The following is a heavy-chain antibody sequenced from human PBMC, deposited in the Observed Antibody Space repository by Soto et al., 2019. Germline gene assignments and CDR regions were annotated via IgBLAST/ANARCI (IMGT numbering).Heavy chain of an antibody. J-gene: IGHJ6*02. CDR2: IYYSGST. CDR3: ARDGYYYYGMDV. V-gene: IGHV4-31*03. CDR1: GGSISSGGYY. Sequence: PSETLSLTCTVSGGSISSGGYYWGWIRQHPGKGLEWIGYIYYSGSTYYNPSLKSRVTISVDTSKNQFSLKLSSVTAADTAVYYCARDGYYYYGMDVWGQGTTVTVSS.